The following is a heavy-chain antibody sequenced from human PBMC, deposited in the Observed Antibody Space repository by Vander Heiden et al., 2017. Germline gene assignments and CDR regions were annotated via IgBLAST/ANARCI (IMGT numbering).Heavy chain of an antibody. CDR2: IFSNDEK. J-gene: IGHJ4*02. Sequence: QVTLKESGPLLVNPTETLTPTCTVPGFSLSNARMGVSWIRQPPGKALEWLAHIFSNDEKSYSTSLKSRLTISKDTSKSQVVLTMTNMDPVDTATYYCARTSGYSYGYLNDYWGQGTLVTVSS. CDR1: GFSLSNARMG. CDR3: ARTSGYSYGYLNDY. D-gene: IGHD5-18*01. V-gene: IGHV2-26*01.